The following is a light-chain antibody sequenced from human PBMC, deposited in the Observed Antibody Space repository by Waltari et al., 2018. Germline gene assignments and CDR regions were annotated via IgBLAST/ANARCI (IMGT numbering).Light chain of an antibody. CDR1: QSVCTY. V-gene: IGKV3-11*01. CDR2: DAF. Sequence: EIVLTQSPATLSLSPGESATLSCRASQSVCTYLAWYQQKPGQAPRLLIHDAFKRATGIPARFSGRGSGTDCTLTISSLEPEDFAVYYCQQRSNWPLTFGGGTKVEIK. CDR3: QQRSNWPLT. J-gene: IGKJ4*01.